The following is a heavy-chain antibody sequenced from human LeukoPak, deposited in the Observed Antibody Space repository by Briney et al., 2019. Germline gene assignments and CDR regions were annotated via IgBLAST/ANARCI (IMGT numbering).Heavy chain of an antibody. CDR2: ISSSSSYI. Sequence: GGSLRLSCAASGFTFSSYSMNWVRQAPGKGLEWVSFISSSSSYIYYADSVKGRFTISRDNAKNSLYLQLNSLRAEDTAVYYCARDSGYACFDIWGQGTMVTVSS. D-gene: IGHD5-12*01. V-gene: IGHV3-21*01. CDR1: GFTFSSYS. J-gene: IGHJ3*02. CDR3: ARDSGYACFDI.